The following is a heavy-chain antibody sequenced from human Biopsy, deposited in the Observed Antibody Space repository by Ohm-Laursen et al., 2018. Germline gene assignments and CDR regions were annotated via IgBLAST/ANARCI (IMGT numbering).Heavy chain of an antibody. CDR2: ISWSSDSI. CDR1: GFRFDNTG. CDR3: TKNTQWEGSGYLDAFHI. D-gene: IGHD3-22*01. Sequence: SLRLSCTASGFRFDNTGMHWVRQGPGKGLEWVAGISWSSDSITYAKSVTGRFTISRDNGENSLYLQMNSLRPEDTALYYCTKNTQWEGSGYLDAFHIWGQGTLVTVPS. V-gene: IGHV3-9*01. J-gene: IGHJ4*02.